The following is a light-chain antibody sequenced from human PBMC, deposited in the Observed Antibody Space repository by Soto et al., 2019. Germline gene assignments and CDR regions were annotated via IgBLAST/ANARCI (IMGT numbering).Light chain of an antibody. Sequence: QSVLTQPASVSGSPGQSITISCTGTSSDIGSYNYVSWYQQHPGKAPKLIIYDVTNRPAGISSRFSASKSGDTASLTISVLQADDEADYFCSSYKSTSTPYVLGTGTKVT. V-gene: IGLV2-14*03. CDR2: DVT. CDR3: SSYKSTSTPYV. J-gene: IGLJ1*01. CDR1: SSDIGSYNY.